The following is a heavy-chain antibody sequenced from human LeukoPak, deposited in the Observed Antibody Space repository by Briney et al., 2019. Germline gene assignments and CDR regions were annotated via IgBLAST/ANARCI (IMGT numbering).Heavy chain of an antibody. V-gene: IGHV4-61*02. CDR3: ARSGYDILTGYHRADY. D-gene: IGHD3-9*01. CDR2: IYTSGST. J-gene: IGHJ4*02. Sequence: SQTLSLTCTVSRGSISSGSYYWSWIRQPAGKGLEWIGRIYTSGSTNYNPSLKSRVTISVDTSKNQFSLKLSSVTAADTAVYYCARSGYDILTGYHRADYWGQGTLVTVSS. CDR1: RGSISSGSYY.